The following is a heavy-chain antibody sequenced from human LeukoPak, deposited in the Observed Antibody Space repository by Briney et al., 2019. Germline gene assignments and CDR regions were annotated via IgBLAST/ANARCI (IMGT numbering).Heavy chain of an antibody. Sequence: SETLSLTCAVYGGSFSGYYWSWIRQPPGKGLEWIGEINHSGSTNYNPSLKSRVTISVDTSKNQFSLKLSSVTAADTAVYYCARALYCSSTSCYGLKYYNYYGMDVWGQGTTVTVSS. CDR2: INHSGST. J-gene: IGHJ6*02. CDR1: GGSFSGYY. D-gene: IGHD2-2*01. CDR3: ARALYCSSTSCYGLKYYNYYGMDV. V-gene: IGHV4-34*01.